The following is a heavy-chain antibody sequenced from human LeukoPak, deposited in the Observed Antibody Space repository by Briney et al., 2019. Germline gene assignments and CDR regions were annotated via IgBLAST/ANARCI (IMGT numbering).Heavy chain of an antibody. V-gene: IGHV3-7*01. D-gene: IGHD5-24*01. CDR3: ARGETMDV. CDR1: EFSFETYW. Sequence: GGSLRLSCVALEFSFETYWMSWVRQAPGKGPEWVANINEDGSEKHYVGSVRGRFTISRDNADNLLHLQMNSLRPEDMAVYYCARGETMDVWGKGTTVTVSS. J-gene: IGHJ6*03. CDR2: INEDGSEK.